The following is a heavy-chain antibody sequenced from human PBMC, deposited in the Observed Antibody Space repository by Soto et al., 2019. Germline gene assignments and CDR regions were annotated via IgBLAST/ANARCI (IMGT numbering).Heavy chain of an antibody. CDR1: GGTFSSYA. V-gene: IGHV1-69*12. Sequence: QVQLVQSGAEVKKPGSSVKVSCKASGGTFSSYAISWVRQAPGQGLEWMGGIIPIFGTANYAQKFQGRVTITADECTSTAYMELSSVRSEDTAVYYCARAQEVAYYYDSSGSPTFDYWGQGTLVTVSS. CDR3: ARAQEVAYYYDSSGSPTFDY. J-gene: IGHJ4*02. CDR2: IIPIFGTA. D-gene: IGHD3-22*01.